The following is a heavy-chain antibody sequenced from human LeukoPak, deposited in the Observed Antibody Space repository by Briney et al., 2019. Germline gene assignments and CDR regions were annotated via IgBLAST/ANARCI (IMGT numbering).Heavy chain of an antibody. D-gene: IGHD5-24*01. CDR2: INPNSGGT. V-gene: IGHV1-2*06. Sequence: ASVKVSCKASGYTFTGYYMHWVRQAPGQGLEWMGRINPNSGGTNYAQKFQGRVTMTRDTSISTAYMELSRLRSEDTAVYYCAREFRDGYNYRHFDYWGQGTLVTVSS. CDR1: GYTFTGYY. J-gene: IGHJ4*02. CDR3: AREFRDGYNYRHFDY.